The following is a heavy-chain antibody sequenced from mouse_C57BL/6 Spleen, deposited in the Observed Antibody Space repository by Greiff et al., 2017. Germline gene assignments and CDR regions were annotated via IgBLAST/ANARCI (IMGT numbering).Heavy chain of an antibody. CDR3: ARNYGSREYYAMDY. Sequence: EVQLQQPGPELVKPGASVKISCKASGYSFTDYNMNWVKQSNGKSLEWIGVINPNDGTTSYNQKFKGKATLTVDQSSSTAYMQLNSLTSEDSAVYYCARNYGSREYYAMDYWGQGTSVTVSS. V-gene: IGHV1-39*01. D-gene: IGHD1-1*01. CDR1: GYSFTDYN. CDR2: INPNDGTT. J-gene: IGHJ4*01.